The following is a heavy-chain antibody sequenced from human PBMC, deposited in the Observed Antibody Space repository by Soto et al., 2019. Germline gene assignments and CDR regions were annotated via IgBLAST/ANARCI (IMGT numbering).Heavy chain of an antibody. Sequence: PSETLSLTCTVSCGSISSYYWSWIRQPPGKGLEWIGYIYYSGSTNYNPSLRSRVTISVDTSKNQFSLKLSSVTAADTAVYYCARGGQYYDFWSGDYYYYGMDVWGQGTTVTVSS. CDR1: CGSISSYY. CDR3: ARGGQYYDFWSGDYYYYGMDV. D-gene: IGHD3-3*01. CDR2: IYYSGST. J-gene: IGHJ6*02. V-gene: IGHV4-59*01.